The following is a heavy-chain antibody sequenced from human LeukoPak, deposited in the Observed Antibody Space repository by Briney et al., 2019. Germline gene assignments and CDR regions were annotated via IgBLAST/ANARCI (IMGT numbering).Heavy chain of an antibody. D-gene: IGHD3-10*01. CDR2: IHTSGNT. Sequence: PSETLSLTCTVSGASISSTSYCWGWIRQPAGKGLEWIGHIHTSGNTNYNPSLKIRVTISVDTSKNQFSLKLSSVTAADTAVYYCARDPGTMLRGSRRGYGGNYYYMDVWGKGTTVTISS. CDR1: GASISSTSYC. CDR3: ARDPGTMLRGSRRGYGGNYYYMDV. V-gene: IGHV4-61*09. J-gene: IGHJ6*03.